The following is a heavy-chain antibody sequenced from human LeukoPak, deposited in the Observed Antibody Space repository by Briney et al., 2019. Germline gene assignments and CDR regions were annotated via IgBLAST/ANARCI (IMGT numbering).Heavy chain of an antibody. CDR3: AKESGPLGAPLYDY. CDR2: ISDNGGGA. J-gene: IGHJ4*02. D-gene: IGHD4/OR15-4a*01. V-gene: IGHV3-23*01. CDR1: GFIFRNYA. Sequence: GPLRLSCGASGFIFRNYAMSWVRQAPGEGLKWVAGISDNGGGAYYAESLKGRFTISRDNSKNMLYLQMNSLRVEDTAVYYCAKESGPLGAPLYDYWGRGILVTASS.